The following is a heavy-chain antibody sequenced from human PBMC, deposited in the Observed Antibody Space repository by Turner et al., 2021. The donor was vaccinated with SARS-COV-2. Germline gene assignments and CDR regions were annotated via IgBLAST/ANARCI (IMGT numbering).Heavy chain of an antibody. CDR1: GFTFDDYG. V-gene: IGHV3-20*01. CDR2: IKWNGRNT. Sequence: EVQLVESGGEVVRPGWSLRLSCAASGFTFDDYGMIWVRQAPGKGLEWVCSIKWNGRNTDYADSVQGRFTISRDNAKNSLYLQMDSLRAEDTAFYHCARGKSGWIFDYWGRGTLVTVSS. D-gene: IGHD6-19*01. CDR3: ARGKSGWIFDY. J-gene: IGHJ4*02.